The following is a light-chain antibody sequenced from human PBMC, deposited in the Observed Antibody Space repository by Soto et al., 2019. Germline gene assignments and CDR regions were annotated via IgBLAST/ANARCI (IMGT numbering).Light chain of an antibody. Sequence: DIPMTQSPSSLSASVGDRVTITCRASQGISNYLAWYQQKPGKVPKLLIYAASTLQSGVPFRFSGSGSGTDFTPTISSLQPEDVATYYCQKYNSAPRTFGQGTKVEIK. CDR3: QKYNSAPRT. CDR1: QGISNY. J-gene: IGKJ1*01. V-gene: IGKV1-27*01. CDR2: AAS.